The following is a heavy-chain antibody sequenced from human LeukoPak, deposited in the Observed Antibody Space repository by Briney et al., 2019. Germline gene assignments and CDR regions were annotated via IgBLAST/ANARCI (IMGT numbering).Heavy chain of an antibody. J-gene: IGHJ4*02. CDR2: INPNSGGT. CDR3: ARAELLDSTFDY. V-gene: IGHV1-2*02. CDR1: GYTFTGYY. Sequence: ASVKVSCKASGYTFTGYYMHWVRQAPGQGLEWMGWINPNSGGTNYAQKFQGRVTMTRDTSISTAYMELSRLRSDDTAVYYCARAELLDSTFDYWGQGTLVTVSS. D-gene: IGHD1-26*01.